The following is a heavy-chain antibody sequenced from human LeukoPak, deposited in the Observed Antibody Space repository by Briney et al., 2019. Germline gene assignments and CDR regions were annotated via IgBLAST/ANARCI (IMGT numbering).Heavy chain of an antibody. CDR1: GGSISSYY. CDR2: IYYSGST. V-gene: IGHV4-59*06. D-gene: IGHD2-2*01. Sequence: PSETLSLTCTVSGGSISSYYWSWIRQPPGKGLEWIGYIYYSGSTYYNPSLKSRVTISVDTSKNQFSLKLSSVAAADTAVYYCASIIVVAPAALENAFDIWGQGTMVTVSS. J-gene: IGHJ3*02. CDR3: ASIIVVAPAALENAFDI.